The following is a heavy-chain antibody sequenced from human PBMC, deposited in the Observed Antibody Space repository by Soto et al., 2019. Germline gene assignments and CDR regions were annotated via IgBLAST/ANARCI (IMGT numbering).Heavy chain of an antibody. CDR3: ARDNDVGEGDYYYYGMDV. Sequence: QVQLQESGPGLVKPSQTLSLTGTVSGGSISSGGYYWSWIRQHPGKGLGGIGYIYYSGSTYYNPSPKSRVTISVDTSKNQFSLKLSSVTAADTAVYYCARDNDVGEGDYYYYGMDVWGQGTTVTVSS. J-gene: IGHJ6*02. D-gene: IGHD3-16*01. V-gene: IGHV4-31*03. CDR1: GGSISSGGYY. CDR2: IYYSGST.